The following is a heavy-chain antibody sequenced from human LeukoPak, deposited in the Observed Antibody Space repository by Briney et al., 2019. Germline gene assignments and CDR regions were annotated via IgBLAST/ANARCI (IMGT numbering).Heavy chain of an antibody. CDR2: ISGSGGST. J-gene: IGHJ4*02. CDR1: GSTFSSYA. Sequence: GGSLTLSCAASGSTFSSYAMSWVRQAPGKGLEWVSAISGSGGSTYYADSVKGRFTISRDNSKNTLYLQMNSLRAEDTAVYYCAKGVVEVAGHFDYWGQGTLVTVSS. CDR3: AKGVVEVAGHFDY. D-gene: IGHD6-19*01. V-gene: IGHV3-23*01.